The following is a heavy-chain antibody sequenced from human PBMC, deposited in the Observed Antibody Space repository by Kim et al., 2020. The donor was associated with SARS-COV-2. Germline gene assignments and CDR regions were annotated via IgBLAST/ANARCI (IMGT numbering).Heavy chain of an antibody. CDR3: ARDRYCGGDCYLYYFDY. D-gene: IGHD2-21*01. V-gene: IGHV3-48*03. Sequence: VKGRFTISRDNAKNSLYLQMNRLRAEDTAVYYCARDRYCGGDCYLYYFDYWGQGTLVTVSS. J-gene: IGHJ4*02.